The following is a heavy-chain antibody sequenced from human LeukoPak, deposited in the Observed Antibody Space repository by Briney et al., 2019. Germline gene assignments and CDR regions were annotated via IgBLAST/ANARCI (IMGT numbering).Heavy chain of an antibody. Sequence: GASVKVSCKASGYTFTSYDINWVRQATGQGLEWMGWMNPNSGNTGYAQKFQGRVTMTRNTSISTAYMELSSLRSEDTAVYYCARGRLLLWFGEPKPNDYWGQGTLVTVSS. V-gene: IGHV1-8*01. CDR1: GYTFTSYD. J-gene: IGHJ4*02. CDR3: ARGRLLLWFGEPKPNDY. D-gene: IGHD3-10*01. CDR2: MNPNSGNT.